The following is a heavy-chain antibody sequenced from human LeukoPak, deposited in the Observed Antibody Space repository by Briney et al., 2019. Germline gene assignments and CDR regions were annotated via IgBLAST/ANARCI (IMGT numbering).Heavy chain of an antibody. V-gene: IGHV3-23*01. J-gene: IGHJ4*02. Sequence: GGSLRLSCAASGFSFSNYAMSWVRQAPGKGLEWVSSIITTGGRTYYAGSVKGRFTISRDNSGNKLYLQMNSLRAEDTALYYCAQRAYCSGATCYLHFDFWGQGTLVTVSS. D-gene: IGHD2-15*01. CDR3: AQRAYCSGATCYLHFDF. CDR2: IITTGGRT. CDR1: GFSFSNYA.